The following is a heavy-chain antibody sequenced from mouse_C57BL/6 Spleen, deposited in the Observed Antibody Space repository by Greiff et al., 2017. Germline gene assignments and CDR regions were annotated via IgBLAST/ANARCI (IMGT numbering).Heavy chain of an antibody. D-gene: IGHD1-1*01. J-gene: IGHJ2*01. Sequence: QVQLQQPGAELVKPGASVKLSCKASGYTFTSYWMRWVKQRPGQGLEWIGMIHPNSGSTNYNEKFKSKATLTVDKSSSTAYMQLSSLTSEDSAVYYCARAYYGSSYHDYWGQGTTLTVSS. V-gene: IGHV1-64*01. CDR3: ARAYYGSSYHDY. CDR1: GYTFTSYW. CDR2: IHPNSGST.